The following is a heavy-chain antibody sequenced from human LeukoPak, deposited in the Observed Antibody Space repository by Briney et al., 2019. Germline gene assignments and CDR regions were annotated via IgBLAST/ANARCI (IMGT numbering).Heavy chain of an antibody. V-gene: IGHV4-4*07. D-gene: IGHD3-22*01. CDR1: GGSISSYY. CDR2: IYNSGST. Sequence: SETLSLTCTVSGGSISSYYWSWIRQPAGKGLEWIGRIYNSGSTNYNPSLKSRVTMSVDTSKNQFSLKLSSVTAADTAVYYCARVRLPTYYYDSSGYYYWFDPWGQGTLVTVSS. CDR3: ARVRLPTYYYDSSGYYYWFDP. J-gene: IGHJ5*02.